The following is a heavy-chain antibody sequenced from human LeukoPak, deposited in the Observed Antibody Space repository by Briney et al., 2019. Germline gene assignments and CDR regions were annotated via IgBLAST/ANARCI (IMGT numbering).Heavy chain of an antibody. Sequence: SVKVSCKASGYTFTSYGISWVRQAPGQGLEWMGGIIPIFGTANYAQKFQGRVTITTDESTSTAYMELSSLRSEDTAVYYCARAPSTTIFGVAHNWFDPWGQGTLVTVSS. V-gene: IGHV1-69*05. D-gene: IGHD3-3*01. CDR2: IIPIFGTA. CDR3: ARAPSTTIFGVAHNWFDP. CDR1: GYTFTSYG. J-gene: IGHJ5*02.